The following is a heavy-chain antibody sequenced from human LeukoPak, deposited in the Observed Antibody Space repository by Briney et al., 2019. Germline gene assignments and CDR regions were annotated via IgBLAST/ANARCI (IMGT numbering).Heavy chain of an antibody. CDR1: GFTFTDYW. J-gene: IGHJ4*02. CDR3: AKYAPTTTVVTRFFDH. CDR2: ISGDGSSA. V-gene: IGHV3-74*01. D-gene: IGHD4-23*01. Sequence: PGGSLRLSCAASGFTFTDYWMHWIRQAPGGGLVWLSRISGDGSSAYYADPVKGRFTISRDNSRNTLYLQMNSLRAEDTAVYYCAKYAPTTTVVTRFFDHWGQGALVTVSS.